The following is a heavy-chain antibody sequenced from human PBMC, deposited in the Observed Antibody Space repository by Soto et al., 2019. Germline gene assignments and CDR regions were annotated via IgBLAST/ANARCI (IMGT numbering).Heavy chain of an antibody. CDR2: ITPMFGTP. D-gene: IGHD3-22*01. J-gene: IGHJ4*02. CDR1: GGTFSRYT. CDR3: ARDGTLYDSSAYYYLY. V-gene: IGHV1-69*01. Sequence: QVQLVQSGAEVKKPGSSVTVSCKASGGTFSRYTITWVRQAPGQGLEWMGGITPMFGTPNYAQKFQGRVTIIADESTSTAYMELSSLRSEDTAMYYCARDGTLYDSSAYYYLYWGQGTLVTVSS.